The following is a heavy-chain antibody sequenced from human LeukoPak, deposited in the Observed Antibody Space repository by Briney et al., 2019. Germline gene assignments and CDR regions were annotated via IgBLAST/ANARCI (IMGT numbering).Heavy chain of an antibody. Sequence: SETLSLTCTVSGGSISSYYWSWIRQPAGKGLEWIGYIYYSGSTNYNPSLKSRVTISVDTSKNQFSLKLSSVTAADTAVYYCARLAAPYNWFDPWGQGTLVTVSS. CDR2: IYYSGST. CDR3: ARLAAPYNWFDP. J-gene: IGHJ5*02. V-gene: IGHV4-59*01. CDR1: GGSISSYY. D-gene: IGHD6-6*01.